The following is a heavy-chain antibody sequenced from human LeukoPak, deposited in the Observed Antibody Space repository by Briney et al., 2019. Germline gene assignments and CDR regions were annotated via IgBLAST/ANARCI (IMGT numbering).Heavy chain of an antibody. V-gene: IGHV4-34*01. CDR3: ARRVVAAARNWFDP. CDR2: INHSGST. Sequence: SETLSLTCAVYGGSFSGYYWSWIRQPPGKGLEWIGEINHSGSTNYNPSLKSRVTISVDTSKNQFSLKLSSVTAADTAVYYCARRVVAAARNWFDPWGQGTLVTVSS. D-gene: IGHD6-25*01. J-gene: IGHJ5*02. CDR1: GGSFSGYY.